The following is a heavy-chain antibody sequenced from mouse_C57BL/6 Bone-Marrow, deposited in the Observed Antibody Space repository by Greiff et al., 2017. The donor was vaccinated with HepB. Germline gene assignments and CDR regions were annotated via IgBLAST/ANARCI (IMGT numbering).Heavy chain of an antibody. J-gene: IGHJ2*01. Sequence: QVQLQPGAELVKPGASVKLSCKASGYTFTSYWMQWVKQRPGQGLEWIGEIDPSDSYTNYNQKFKGKATWTVDTSSSTAYMQLSSLTSEDSAVYYCARWDYYWGQGTTLTVSS. CDR3: ARWDYY. CDR2: IDPSDSYT. D-gene: IGHD4-1*01. V-gene: IGHV1-50*01. CDR1: GYTFTSYW.